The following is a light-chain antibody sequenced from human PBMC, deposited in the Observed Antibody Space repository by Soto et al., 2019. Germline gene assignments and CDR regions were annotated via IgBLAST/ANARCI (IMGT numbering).Light chain of an antibody. CDR2: DAS. V-gene: IGKV3-11*01. Sequence: EIVLTQSPGTLSLSPGERATLSCRASENVNSYLAWYQHKPGQAPRLLFYDASNRATGIPARFSASGFGTDFTLTISSLEPEDFAVYYCQQRTNWPTFGGGTKVEIK. CDR1: ENVNSY. J-gene: IGKJ4*01. CDR3: QQRTNWPT.